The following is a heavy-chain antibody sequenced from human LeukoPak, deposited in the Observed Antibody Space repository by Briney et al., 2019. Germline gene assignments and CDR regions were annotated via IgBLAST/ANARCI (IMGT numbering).Heavy chain of an antibody. J-gene: IGHJ5*02. D-gene: IGHD2-2*01. CDR1: GFTFSSYS. CDR2: IISSSSYI. CDR3: ARDPTPYCSSTSSGCRWFDP. V-gene: IGHV3-21*01. Sequence: GGSLKSSCAASGFTFSSYSMTWVGQAPGKGLEWVSSIISSSSYIYYADSVKGRFTISRDNAKNSLYLQMNSLRAEDTAVYYCARDPTPYCSSTSSGCRWFDPWGQGTLVTVSS.